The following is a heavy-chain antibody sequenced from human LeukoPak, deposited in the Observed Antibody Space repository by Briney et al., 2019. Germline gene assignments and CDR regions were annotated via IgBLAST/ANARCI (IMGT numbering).Heavy chain of an antibody. D-gene: IGHD4-23*01. J-gene: IGHJ4*02. CDR3: ARGGRNYGGNSALRQIDY. CDR1: GFTFSMYG. CDR2: IWYDGSNK. V-gene: IGHV3-33*08. Sequence: QPGRSLRLSCAASGFTFSMYGMHWVRQAPGKGLEWVAVIWYDGSNKYYADSVKGRFTISRDNSKNTLYLQMNSLRAEDTAVYYCARGGRNYGGNSALRQIDYWGQGTLVTVSS.